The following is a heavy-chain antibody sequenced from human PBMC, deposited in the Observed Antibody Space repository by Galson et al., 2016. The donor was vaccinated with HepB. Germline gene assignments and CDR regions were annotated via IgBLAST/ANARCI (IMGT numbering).Heavy chain of an antibody. CDR1: GFTFSNYA. CDR2: ISGSGGST. Sequence: LRLSCAASGFTFSNYAMSWVRQAPGKGLEWVSGISGSGGSTYYADSVKGRFTISRDNSKNTLFLQMHSLRAEDTAVYYCAKDEGWAAAGRYYFDYWGQGTLVTASS. D-gene: IGHD6-13*01. CDR3: AKDEGWAAAGRYYFDY. V-gene: IGHV3-23*01. J-gene: IGHJ4*02.